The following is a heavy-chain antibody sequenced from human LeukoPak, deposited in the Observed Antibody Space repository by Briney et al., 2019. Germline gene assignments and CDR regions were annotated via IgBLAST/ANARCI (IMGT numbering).Heavy chain of an antibody. CDR2: ISYDGSNK. D-gene: IGHD6-13*01. Sequence: GGSLRLSCAASGFTFSSYAMHWVRQAPGKGLEWVAVISYDGSNKYYADSVKGRFTISRDNAKNSLYLQMNSLRAEDTALYYCAKDINPSIAAAGTFGYWGQGTLVTVSS. CDR1: GFTFSSYA. V-gene: IGHV3-30-3*01. J-gene: IGHJ4*02. CDR3: AKDINPSIAAAGTFGY.